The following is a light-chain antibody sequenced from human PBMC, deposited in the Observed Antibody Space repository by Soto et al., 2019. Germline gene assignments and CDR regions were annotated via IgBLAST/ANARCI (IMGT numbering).Light chain of an antibody. J-gene: IGKJ4*01. V-gene: IGKV1D-12*01. CDR3: QQRHHIPLT. CDR1: QGLSTY. Sequence: DIQVTQSPSFVSASVGDSVTLTCRASQGLSTYLAWYQQKSGKAPKLLIFGASRLQSGVPSRFSGSGSGTDFTLTINNLQPEDFATYFCQQRHHIPLTFGGGTKVEIK. CDR2: GAS.